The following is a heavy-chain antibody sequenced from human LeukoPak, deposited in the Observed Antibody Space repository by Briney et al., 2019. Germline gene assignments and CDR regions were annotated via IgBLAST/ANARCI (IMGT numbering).Heavy chain of an antibody. CDR2: IYSGGST. V-gene: IGHV3-53*01. D-gene: IGHD5/OR15-5a*01. Sequence: PGGSLRLSCAASGFTVSSNYMSWVRQAPGKGLEWVSVIYSGGSTYYADSVKGRFTISRGNSKNTLYLQMNSLRAEDTAVYYCASSHSISLRAFDIWGQGTMVTVSS. CDR1: GFTVSSNY. CDR3: ASSHSISLRAFDI. J-gene: IGHJ3*02.